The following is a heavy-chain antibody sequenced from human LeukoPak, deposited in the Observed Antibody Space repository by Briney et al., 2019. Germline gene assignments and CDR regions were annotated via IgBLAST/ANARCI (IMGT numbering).Heavy chain of an antibody. CDR3: ARDNSGGSTWWFDP. J-gene: IGHJ5*02. D-gene: IGHD2-15*01. Sequence: ASVKVSCKASGYSFTAYYMHWVRQAPGQGLEWMGWINPNSGGTNYAQKFQGRVTMTRDTSITTAYMEMSRLRSDDTALYYCARDNSGGSTWWFDPWGQGTLVTVSS. CDR2: INPNSGGT. V-gene: IGHV1-2*02. CDR1: GYSFTAYY.